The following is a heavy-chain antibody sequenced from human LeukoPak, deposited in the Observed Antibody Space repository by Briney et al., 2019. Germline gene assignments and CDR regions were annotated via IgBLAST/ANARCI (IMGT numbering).Heavy chain of an antibody. Sequence: PGGSLRLSCVVSGSTFSNYWMHWVRQAPGKGLVWVSRINTDGSDTSYVDSVRGRFTVSGDNAKNTLYLQMNSLRSEDTAVYYCARRGEDGFGYRYWGQGTLVTVSS. D-gene: IGHD5-12*01. J-gene: IGHJ4*02. CDR3: ARRGEDGFGYRY. CDR2: INTDGSDT. CDR1: GSTFSNYW. V-gene: IGHV3-74*01.